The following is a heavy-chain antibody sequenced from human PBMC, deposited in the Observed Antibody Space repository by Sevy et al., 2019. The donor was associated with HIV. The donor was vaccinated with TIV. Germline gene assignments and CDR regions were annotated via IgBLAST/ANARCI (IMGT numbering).Heavy chain of an antibody. CDR2: VYYTGKT. CDR3: ARGGAGRQFDYYYYMDV. D-gene: IGHD6-6*01. CDR1: GGSITRYY. V-gene: IGHV4-59*01. J-gene: IGHJ6*03. Sequence: SETLSLTCNVSGGSITRYYWNWIRQTPGKGLEWIAFVYYTGKTNYNPSLKSRATVSLDTSKSQFSLKLSSVTAADTVVYYCARGGAGRQFDYYYYMDVWGKGTTVTVSS.